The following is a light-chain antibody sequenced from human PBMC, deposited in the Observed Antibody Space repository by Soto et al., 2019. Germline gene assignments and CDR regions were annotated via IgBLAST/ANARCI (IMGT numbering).Light chain of an antibody. V-gene: IGLV2-14*01. CDR2: DVN. CDR3: CSYTTSDTLV. Sequence: QSVLTQPASVSGSPGQSITISCTGTSSDLGAYNSVSWYRQHPGKAPKVMIYDVNNRTSGVSSRFSGSKSGNTASLTISGLQADDEADYYCCSYTTSDTLVFGTGTKVTVL. CDR1: SSDLGAYNS. J-gene: IGLJ1*01.